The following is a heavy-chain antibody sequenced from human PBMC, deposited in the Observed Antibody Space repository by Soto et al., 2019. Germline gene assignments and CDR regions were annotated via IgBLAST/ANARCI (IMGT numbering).Heavy chain of an antibody. Sequence: PSETLSLTCTVSGGSISGYYWSWILQPPGKGLEWIGYIYYSGSTNYNPSLKSRVTISIDTSKNQFSLKLSSVTAADTAVYYCARTYYDFWSGYWRWFDPWGQGTLVTVSS. CDR3: ARTYYDFWSGYWRWFDP. D-gene: IGHD3-3*01. J-gene: IGHJ5*02. CDR2: IYYSGST. V-gene: IGHV4-59*01. CDR1: GGSISGYY.